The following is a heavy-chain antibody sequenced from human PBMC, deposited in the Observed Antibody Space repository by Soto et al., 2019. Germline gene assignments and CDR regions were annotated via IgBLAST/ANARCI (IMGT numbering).Heavy chain of an antibody. V-gene: IGHV3-15*01. CDR2: IKSKSAGETT. CDR1: GFTFSNVW. J-gene: IGHJ4*02. CDR3: TTGAPFSGSVFDY. Sequence: EVQLVESGGGLVKPGGSLRLSCAASGFTFSNVWMIWVRQAPGKGLEWIGRIKSKSAGETTDYAALVKRRFTISRDDSKDTLFLQMNSLTPEDTAMYYCTTGAPFSGSVFDYWGQGTLVTVSS. D-gene: IGHD1-26*01.